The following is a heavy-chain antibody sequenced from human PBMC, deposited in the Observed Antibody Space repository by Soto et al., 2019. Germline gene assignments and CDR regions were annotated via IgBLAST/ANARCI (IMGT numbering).Heavy chain of an antibody. CDR3: AKGQSGFSFRLFSTPLGYFDY. Sequence: TGGSLRLSCAASGFTFSSYGMHWVRQAPGKGLEWVAVISYDGSNKYYADSVKGRFTISRDNSKNTLYLQMNSLRAEDTAVYYCAKGQSGFSFRLFSTPLGYFDYWGQGTLVTVSS. D-gene: IGHD3-10*01. J-gene: IGHJ4*02. CDR2: ISYDGSNK. V-gene: IGHV3-30*18. CDR1: GFTFSSYG.